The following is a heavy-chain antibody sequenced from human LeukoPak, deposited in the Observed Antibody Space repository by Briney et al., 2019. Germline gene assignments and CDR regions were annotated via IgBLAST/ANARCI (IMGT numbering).Heavy chain of an antibody. CDR2: IIPIFGTA. D-gene: IGHD4-23*01. J-gene: IGHJ5*02. CDR1: GGTFSRYA. CDR3: ARAPGDYGGNSGWFDP. Sequence: SVKVSCKASGGTFSRYAISWVRQAPGQGLEWMGGIIPIFGTANYAQKFQGRVTITADKSTSTAYMELSSLRSEDTAVYYCARAPGDYGGNSGWFDPWGQGTLVTVSS. V-gene: IGHV1-69*06.